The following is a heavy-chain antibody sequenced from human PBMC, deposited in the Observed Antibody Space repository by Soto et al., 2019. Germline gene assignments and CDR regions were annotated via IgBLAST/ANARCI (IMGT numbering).Heavy chain of an antibody. CDR2: ISAYNGNT. CDR1: GYTFTSYG. J-gene: IGHJ4*02. V-gene: IGHV1-18*01. CDR3: ARGGRGYDFWCGYPDPYYFDY. Sequence: ASVKVSCKASGYTFTSYGISWVRQAPGQGLEWMGWISAYNGNTNYAQKLQGRVTMTTDTSTSTAYMELRSLRSDDAAVYYCARGGRGYDFWCGYPDPYYFDYWGQGTLVTVSS. D-gene: IGHD3-3*01.